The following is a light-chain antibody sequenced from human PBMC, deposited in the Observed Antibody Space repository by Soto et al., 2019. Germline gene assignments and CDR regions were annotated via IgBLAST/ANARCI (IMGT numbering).Light chain of an antibody. V-gene: IGKV4-1*01. Sequence: DIVMTQSPDTLAVSLGERATINCKSSQSVLNSLDNKNYLAWYQQKPGQPPNLLIYWASTRESGVPDRFSGSGSETDFTLTISTLQAEDVAFYYCQQYNTTPRTFGGGTKVEIK. CDR1: QSVLNSLDNKNY. CDR3: QQYNTTPRT. J-gene: IGKJ4*01. CDR2: WAS.